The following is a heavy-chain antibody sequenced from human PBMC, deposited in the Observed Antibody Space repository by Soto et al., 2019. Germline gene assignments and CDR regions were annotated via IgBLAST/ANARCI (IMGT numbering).Heavy chain of an antibody. D-gene: IGHD1-26*01. CDR3: ARDRYPFDY. CDR1: GFSFGSYW. CDR2: IKEDGSEK. Sequence: GGSLRLSCATSGFSFGSYWMTWIRQAPGKGLEWVANIKEDGSEKNYVDSVKGRFTISRDNAKNALYVQMNSLRAEDTAVYYCARDRYPFDYWGQGTLVTVSS. J-gene: IGHJ4*02. V-gene: IGHV3-7*05.